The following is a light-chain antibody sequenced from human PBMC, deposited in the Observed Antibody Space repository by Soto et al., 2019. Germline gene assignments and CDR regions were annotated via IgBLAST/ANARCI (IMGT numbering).Light chain of an antibody. J-gene: IGKJ2*01. V-gene: IGKV1-5*03. CDR3: QQYDNYPFT. CDR2: AAS. Sequence: DLQMTQSPSTLSASVGDRVTITCRASQSIGNWLAWYQQKPGTAPKLLIFAASDLEPEVPSRFSGSGVGTEFTLTINSLQADDFAIYYCQQYDNYPFTFGQGTKLEI. CDR1: QSIGNW.